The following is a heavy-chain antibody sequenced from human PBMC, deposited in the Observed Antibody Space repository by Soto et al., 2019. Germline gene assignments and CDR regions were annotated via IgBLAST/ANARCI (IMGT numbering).Heavy chain of an antibody. J-gene: IGHJ4*02. D-gene: IGHD6-6*01. CDR3: ARGALKAPATFDY. Sequence: QVQLQESGPGLENPSGTLSLTCAVSGGSINTNNWWSWFRQPPGKGLEWIGEIFHRGNSNNNPSFKSRVTISLDKSNNQFSLKLISVTAADTAVYYCARGALKAPATFDYWGQGIPVTVSS. V-gene: IGHV4-4*02. CDR2: IFHRGNS. CDR1: GGSINTNNW.